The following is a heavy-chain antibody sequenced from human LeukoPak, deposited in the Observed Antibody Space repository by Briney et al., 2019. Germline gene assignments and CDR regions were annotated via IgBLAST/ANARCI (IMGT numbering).Heavy chain of an antibody. J-gene: IGHJ3*02. Sequence: GGSLRLSCAASGFTFDDYGMNWVRHGPGKGLEWVSGLNWDGGSTGYADSLKGRFTISRDNAKNSLYLQMNSLRAEDTALYYCARDSYSDSGSSDAFDIWGHGTMVIVSS. CDR2: LNWDGGST. V-gene: IGHV3-20*04. CDR1: GFTFDDYG. D-gene: IGHD3-10*01. CDR3: ARDSYSDSGSSDAFDI.